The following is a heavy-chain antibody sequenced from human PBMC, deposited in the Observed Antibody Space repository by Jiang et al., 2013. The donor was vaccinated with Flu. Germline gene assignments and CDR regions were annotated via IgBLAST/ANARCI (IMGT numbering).Heavy chain of an antibody. J-gene: IGHJ4*02. Sequence: LVKPSQTLSLTCTVSGGSISSGDYYWSWIRQPPGKGLEWIGYIYYSGSTYYNPSLKSRVTISVDTSKNQFSLKLSSVTAADTAVYYCAREVRWGIVATISTGFDYWGQGTLVTVSS. CDR1: GGSISSGDYY. CDR2: IYYSGST. D-gene: IGHD5-12*01. CDR3: AREVRWGIVATISTGFDY. V-gene: IGHV4-30-4*01.